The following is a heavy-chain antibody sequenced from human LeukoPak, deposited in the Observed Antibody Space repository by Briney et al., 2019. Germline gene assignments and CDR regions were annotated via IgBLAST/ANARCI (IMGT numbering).Heavy chain of an antibody. V-gene: IGHV4-59*02. D-gene: IGHD2-8*01. Sequence: KPSETLSLTCSVSDGSVSSYYWSWIRQPPGKGLEWIGYIYYSGSTNHDPSLNSRVTFSVDTAKNQFSLRLTSVTAADTAVYYCARAIVGRCTRRGGNHYFNSWGQGPLVTVSS. CDR1: DGSVSSYY. J-gene: IGHJ4*02. CDR3: ARAIVGRCTRRGGNHYFNS. CDR2: IYYSGST.